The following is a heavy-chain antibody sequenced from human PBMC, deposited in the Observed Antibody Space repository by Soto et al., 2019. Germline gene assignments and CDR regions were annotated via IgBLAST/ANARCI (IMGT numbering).Heavy chain of an antibody. D-gene: IGHD2-2*02. Sequence: PSETLSLTCTVSGGSIRSYYWSWIRQPPGQGLEWIGYLHYSGSTDYNPSLKSRVTITVHTSKNQFSLKLRSVTAADTAVYYCARDSYHFDDWGQGILVTVSS. J-gene: IGHJ4*02. CDR1: GGSIRSYY. CDR2: LHYSGST. V-gene: IGHV4-59*01. CDR3: ARDSYHFDD.